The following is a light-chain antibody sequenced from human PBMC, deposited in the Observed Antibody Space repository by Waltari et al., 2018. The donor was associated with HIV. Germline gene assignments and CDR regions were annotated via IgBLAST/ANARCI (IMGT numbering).Light chain of an antibody. Sequence: SYVLTQPPSVSVAPGQTARITCGGNNIGSKGVHWYQQKPSQAPVLVVYDDSERPSGIPERFAGSSSWNTATLTISRVEAGDEADFYCQVWDSSTDLRVFGGGTKLTVL. CDR2: DDS. CDR1: NIGSKG. J-gene: IGLJ2*01. V-gene: IGLV3-21*02. CDR3: QVWDSSTDLRV.